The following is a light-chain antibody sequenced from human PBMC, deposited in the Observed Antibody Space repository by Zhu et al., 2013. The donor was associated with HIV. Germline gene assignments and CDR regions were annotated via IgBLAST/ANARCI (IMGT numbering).Light chain of an antibody. CDR3: QKYNSALWT. Sequence: DIQMTQSPSSLSASVGDRVTITCRASQGIRNYLAWYQQKPGEIPKLLISGAWTLQSGVPSRFSGSGSGTEFSLTISSLQPEDVAIYYCQKYNSALWTFGQGPRWKSN. CDR2: GAW. V-gene: IGKV1-27*01. CDR1: QGIRNY. J-gene: IGKJ1*01.